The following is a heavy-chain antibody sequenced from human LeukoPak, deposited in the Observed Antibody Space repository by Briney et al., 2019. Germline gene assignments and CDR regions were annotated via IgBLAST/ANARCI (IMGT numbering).Heavy chain of an antibody. V-gene: IGHV3-23*01. D-gene: IGHD1-26*01. CDR1: GFTFSSYA. Sequence: PGGSLRLSCAASGFTFSSYAMSWVRQAPGKGLEWVSAISGSGGSTYYADSVKGRFTISRDNSKNTLYLQMNSLRAEDTAVYYCAKSQFDFSGSYYYFDYWGQGTLVTVSS. CDR3: AKSQFDFSGSYYYFDY. J-gene: IGHJ4*02. CDR2: ISGSGGST.